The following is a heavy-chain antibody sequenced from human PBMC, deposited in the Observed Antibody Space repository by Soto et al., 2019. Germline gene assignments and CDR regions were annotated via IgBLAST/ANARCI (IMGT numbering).Heavy chain of an antibody. CDR3: ARTKSDRYGMDV. D-gene: IGHD2-21*02. J-gene: IGHJ6*02. Sequence: GGSLRLSCAASGFTFSDYYMTWIRQAPGKGLEWVSYISDSGSTIYYADSVKGRFTISRANAKNSLYLQMNSLRAEDTAVYYCARTKSDRYGMDVWGQGTTVTVSS. V-gene: IGHV3-11*01. CDR1: GFTFSDYY. CDR2: ISDSGSTI.